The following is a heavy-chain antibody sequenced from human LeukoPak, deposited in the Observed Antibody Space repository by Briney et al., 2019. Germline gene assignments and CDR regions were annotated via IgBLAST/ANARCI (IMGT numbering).Heavy chain of an antibody. Sequence: ASVKVSCKASGYTFTSYDINWVRQATGQGLEWMGWMNPNSGNTGYAQKFQGRVTMTRDTSISTAYMELSSLRSEDTAVYYCARDFSSGWYNYYYYMDVWGKGTTVTISS. J-gene: IGHJ6*03. D-gene: IGHD6-19*01. CDR3: ARDFSSGWYNYYYYMDV. CDR1: GYTFTSYD. CDR2: MNPNSGNT. V-gene: IGHV1-8*01.